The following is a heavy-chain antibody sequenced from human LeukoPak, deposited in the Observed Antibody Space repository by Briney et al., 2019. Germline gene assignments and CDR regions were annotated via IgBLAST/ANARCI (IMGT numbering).Heavy chain of an antibody. CDR1: GGSISSGGYY. V-gene: IGHV4-31*03. CDR3: ARRGVSPDGVDY. D-gene: IGHD3-10*01. CDR2: IYYSGST. Sequence: PSETLSLTCTVSGGSISSGGYYWSWIRQHPGKGLEWIGYIYYSGSTYYNPSLKSRVTISVDTSKNQFSLKLSSVTAADTAVYYCARRGVSPDGVDYWGQGTLVTVSS. J-gene: IGHJ4*02.